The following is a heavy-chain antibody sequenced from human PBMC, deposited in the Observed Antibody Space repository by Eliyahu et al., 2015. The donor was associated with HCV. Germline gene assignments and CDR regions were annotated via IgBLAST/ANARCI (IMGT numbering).Heavy chain of an antibody. CDR3: ARDLVGKAAAGTSPDY. D-gene: IGHD6-13*01. CDR2: ISSSSSYI. Sequence: EVQLVESGGGLVKPGGSLRLSCAASGFTFSXYSMNWVRQAPGKGLEGVSSISSSSSYIYYADSVKGRFTISRDNAKNSLYLQMNSLRAEDTAVYYCARDLVGKAAAGTSPDYWGQGTLVTVSS. CDR1: GFTFSXYS. V-gene: IGHV3-21*01. J-gene: IGHJ4*02.